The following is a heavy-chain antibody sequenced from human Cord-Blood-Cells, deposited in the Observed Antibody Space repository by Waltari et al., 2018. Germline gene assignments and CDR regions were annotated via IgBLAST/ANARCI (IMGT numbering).Heavy chain of an antibody. J-gene: IGHJ4*02. V-gene: IGHV1-8*01. D-gene: IGHD2-2*01. CDR3: ARTVVTSDMYYFDY. CDR1: GYTFTSYD. CDR2: MNPHSGTT. Sequence: QVQLVQSGAEVKKPGASVKVSCKASGYTFTSYDINWVRQATGQGLEWMGGMNPHSGTTVYAQKFQGRVTMTRNTSISTAYMELSSLRSEDTAVYYCARTVVTSDMYYFDYWGQGTLVTVSS.